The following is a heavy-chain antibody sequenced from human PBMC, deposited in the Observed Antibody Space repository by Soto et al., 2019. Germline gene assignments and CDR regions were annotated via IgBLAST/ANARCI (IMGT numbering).Heavy chain of an antibody. Sequence: QITLRESGPSLVKPTETLTLTCTFSGFSLTTTGVGVGWIRQPPGKALEWLAVVFWDDGERYSPSLKRRVTIPEDTSKTQVVLTMTNMDPVDTATYYYTQIFGSGSWGWYFHSWGQGTLVTVSS. CDR2: VFWDDGE. V-gene: IGHV2-5*02. CDR3: TQIFGSGSWGWYFHS. D-gene: IGHD1-26*01. J-gene: IGHJ4*02. CDR1: GFSLTTTGVG.